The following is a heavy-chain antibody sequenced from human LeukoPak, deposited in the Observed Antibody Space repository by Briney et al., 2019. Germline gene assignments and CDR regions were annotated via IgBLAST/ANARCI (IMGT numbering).Heavy chain of an antibody. CDR2: INHSGST. J-gene: IGHJ3*02. CDR1: GGSFSGYY. V-gene: IGHV4-34*01. D-gene: IGHD3-3*01. CDR3: ATDFWSGYSPWSAFDI. Sequence: PSETLSLTCAVYGGSFSGYYWSWICQPPGKGLEWIGEINHSGSTNYNPSLKSRVTISVDTSKNQFSLKLSSVTAADTAVYYCATDFWSGYSPWSAFDIWGQGTMVTVSS.